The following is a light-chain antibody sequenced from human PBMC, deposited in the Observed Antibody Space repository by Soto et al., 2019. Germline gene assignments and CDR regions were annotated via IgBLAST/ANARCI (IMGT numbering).Light chain of an antibody. J-gene: IGKJ5*01. V-gene: IGKV1-27*01. CDR2: AAS. CDR1: QDIGNF. Sequence: DIQMTQSPSSLSACIGDRVTITCRASQDIGNFLAWYQQKPGKVPKLLIYAASTLQSGVPSRFSGSGSGTDYTLTISSLQPEDFATYYCQQSYRTPTFGQGTRLEI. CDR3: QQSYRTPT.